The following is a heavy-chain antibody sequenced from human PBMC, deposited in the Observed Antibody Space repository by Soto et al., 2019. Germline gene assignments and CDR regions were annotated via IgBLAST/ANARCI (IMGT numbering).Heavy chain of an antibody. J-gene: IGHJ4*02. CDR1: GGTFNKYA. D-gene: IGHD3-22*01. V-gene: IGHV1-69*13. CDR2: IIPLFGTA. CDR3: ARQFDYDTSGYYYAY. Sequence: SVKVSCKASGGTFNKYAIDWVRQAPGQGLEWMGGIIPLFGTANYAQKFQGRVTITADEATSTAYMELGSLRSEDTAVYYCARQFDYDTSGYYYAYWGQGTLVTVSS.